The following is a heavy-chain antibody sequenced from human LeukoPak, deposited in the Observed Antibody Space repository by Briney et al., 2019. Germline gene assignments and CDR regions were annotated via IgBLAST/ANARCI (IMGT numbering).Heavy chain of an antibody. Sequence: SQTLSLTCTVSGGSISSGGYYWSWIRQPPGKGLEWIGYIYHSGSTYYNPSLKSRVTISVDRSKNQFSLKLSSVTAADTAVYYCARHYDSSGSEWVYWGQGTLVTVSS. D-gene: IGHD3-22*01. CDR1: GGSISSGGYY. CDR3: ARHYDSSGSEWVY. CDR2: IYHSGST. V-gene: IGHV4-30-2*01. J-gene: IGHJ4*02.